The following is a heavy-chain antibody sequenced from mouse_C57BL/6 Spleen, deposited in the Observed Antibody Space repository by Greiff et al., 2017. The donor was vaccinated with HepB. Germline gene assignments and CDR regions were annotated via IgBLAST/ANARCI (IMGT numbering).Heavy chain of an antibody. J-gene: IGHJ2*01. CDR3: ARYSSGYVNFDY. CDR2: IYPRSGNT. CDR1: GYTFTSYG. Sequence: QVQLQQSGAELARPGASVKLSCKASGYTFTSYGISWVKQRTGQGLEWIGEIYPRSGNTYYNEKVKGKATLTADKSSSTAYMELRSLTSEDSAVYFCARYSSGYVNFDYWGQGTTLTVSS. V-gene: IGHV1-81*01. D-gene: IGHD3-2*02.